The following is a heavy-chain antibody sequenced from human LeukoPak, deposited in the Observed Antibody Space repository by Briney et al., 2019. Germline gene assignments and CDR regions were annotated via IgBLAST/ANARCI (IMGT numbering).Heavy chain of an antibody. D-gene: IGHD3-3*01. J-gene: IGHJ5*02. CDR2: IHYSGTT. CDR1: GGSINRYY. V-gene: IGHV4-59*12. Sequence: SETLSLTCAVAGGSINRYYWSWIRQPPGKGLEWIGYIHYSGTTNYNPSLKSRVTISVDASKNQFSLKLSSVTAADTAVYYCARGQRITIFGVVIRRWFDPWGQGTLVTVSS. CDR3: ARGQRITIFGVVIRRWFDP.